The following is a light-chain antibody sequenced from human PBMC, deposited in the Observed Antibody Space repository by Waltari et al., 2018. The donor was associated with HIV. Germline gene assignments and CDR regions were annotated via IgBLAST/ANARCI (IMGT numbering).Light chain of an antibody. J-gene: IGKJ3*01. Sequence: IVMTQSPPAPPVSPGETASTPCCSTQSLLHSNGYNYFDWYLQKPGQSPQLLIYLGSNRASGIPDRFSGSGSGTDFTLKISRVEAEDVGVYYCMQALQTPFTFGPGTKVDIK. CDR3: MQALQTPFT. V-gene: IGKV2-28*01. CDR1: QSLLHSNGYNY. CDR2: LGS.